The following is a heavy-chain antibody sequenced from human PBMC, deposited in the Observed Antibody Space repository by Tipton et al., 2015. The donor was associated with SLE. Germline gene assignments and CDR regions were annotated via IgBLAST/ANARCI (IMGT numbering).Heavy chain of an antibody. CDR2: IDYRGTS. V-gene: IGHV4-31*03. D-gene: IGHD3-10*01. Sequence: TLSLTCTLSGGSINRSGYYWSWVRQHPGKGLEWIGYIDYRGTSNINPSLRSRLTMSIDTSKNQFSLKMTSVTAADTAVYHCARHPRAMYYYGSGSYPNWFDPWGQGTLVTVSS. J-gene: IGHJ5*02. CDR1: GGSINRSGYY. CDR3: ARHPRAMYYYGSGSYPNWFDP.